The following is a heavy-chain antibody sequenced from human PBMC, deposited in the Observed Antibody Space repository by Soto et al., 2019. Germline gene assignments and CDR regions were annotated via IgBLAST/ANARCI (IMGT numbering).Heavy chain of an antibody. Sequence: TGGSLRLSCAASGFTFSSYSMNWVRQAPGKGLEWVSYISSSSSTIYYADSVKGRFTISRDNAKNSLYLQMNSLRAEDTAVYYCAREVSGTFDYWGQGTLVTVSS. CDR3: AREVSGTFDY. CDR1: GFTFSSYS. V-gene: IGHV3-48*01. D-gene: IGHD3-10*01. J-gene: IGHJ4*02. CDR2: ISSSSSTI.